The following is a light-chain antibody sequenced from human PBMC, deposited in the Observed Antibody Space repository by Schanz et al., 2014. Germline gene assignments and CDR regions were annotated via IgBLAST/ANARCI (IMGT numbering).Light chain of an antibody. Sequence: EIVMTQSPATLSVSPGERATLSCRASQSVSSNLAWYQQKPGQAPRLLIYGASTRATGIPARFSGSGSGTDFTLIISSLEPEDFAVYYCQQYGSSPLFTFGPGTKVDIK. CDR2: GAS. J-gene: IGKJ3*01. CDR1: QSVSSN. CDR3: QQYGSSPLFT. V-gene: IGKV3D-15*02.